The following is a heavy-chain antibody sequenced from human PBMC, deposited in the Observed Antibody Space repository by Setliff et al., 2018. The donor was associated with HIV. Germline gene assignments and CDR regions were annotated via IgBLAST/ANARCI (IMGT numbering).Heavy chain of an antibody. CDR1: GESLSDYY. J-gene: IGHJ4*02. D-gene: IGHD2-2*01. Sequence: SETLSLTCAVYGESLSDYYWSWIRQPPGKGLELIGEINHNKSSDYNPSLKSRVTMSVDTSKNQFSLKVKSVTAADTAVYYCARQKKSSSWSPNDYWGQGTLVTVSS. CDR2: INHNKSS. CDR3: ARQKKSSSWSPNDY. V-gene: IGHV4-34*01.